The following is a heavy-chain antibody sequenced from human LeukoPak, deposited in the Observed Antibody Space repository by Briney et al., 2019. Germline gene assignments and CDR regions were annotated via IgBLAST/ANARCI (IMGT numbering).Heavy chain of an antibody. CDR1: RFTFSTYA. J-gene: IGHJ4*02. CDR2: ISGSGDTT. V-gene: IGHV3-23*01. CDR3: AKSQRNDQQVVQRIDY. D-gene: IGHD2-2*01. Sequence: GGSLRLSCTASRFTFSTYAMSWVRQAPGKGLEWVSSISGSGDTTSYTGSVKGRFTISRDNSKNALYLQMSSLRAEDTAVYYCAKSQRNDQQVVQRIDYWGQGTLVTVSS.